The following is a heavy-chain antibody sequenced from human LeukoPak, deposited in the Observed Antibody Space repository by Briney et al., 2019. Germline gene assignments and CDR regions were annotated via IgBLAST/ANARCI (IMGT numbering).Heavy chain of an antibody. V-gene: IGHV3-30*02. CDR3: AKDGGATTTYYFDY. J-gene: IGHJ4*02. D-gene: IGHD1-26*01. Sequence: PGGSLRLSCAASGFTFSSYGMHWVRQAPGKGLEWVAFIRYDGSNKYYADSVKDRFTISRDNSKNTLYLQMNSLRAEDTAVYYCAKDGGATTTYYFDYWGQGTLVTVSS. CDR2: IRYDGSNK. CDR1: GFTFSSYG.